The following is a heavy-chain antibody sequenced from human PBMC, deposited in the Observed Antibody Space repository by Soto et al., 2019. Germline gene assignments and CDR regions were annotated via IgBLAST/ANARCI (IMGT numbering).Heavy chain of an antibody. CDR2: ISAYNGNT. CDR3: ASSTVTTKGYYYYMDV. D-gene: IGHD4-17*01. Sequence: ASVKVSCKASGYTFTSYGISWVRQAPGQGLEWMGWISAYNGNTNYAQKLQGRVTMTRNTSISTAYMELSSLRSEDTAVYYCASSTVTTKGYYYYMDVWGKGTTVTVSS. CDR1: GYTFTSYG. V-gene: IGHV1-18*01. J-gene: IGHJ6*03.